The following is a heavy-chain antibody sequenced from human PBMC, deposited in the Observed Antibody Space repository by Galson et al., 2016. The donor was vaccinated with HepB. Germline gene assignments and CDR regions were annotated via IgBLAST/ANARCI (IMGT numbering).Heavy chain of an antibody. Sequence: SLRLSCATSGFTFNNYGIHWVRQAPGKGLEWVAVIWYAGGKAFYADYAKGRFTISRDDSKNTLFLQMNSLRGEDTALYYCARGRSSAGYYGWDVWGQGTAVTVSS. CDR2: IWYAGGKA. J-gene: IGHJ6*02. CDR1: GFTFNNYG. D-gene: IGHD6-25*01. V-gene: IGHV3-33*02. CDR3: ARGRSSAGYYGWDV.